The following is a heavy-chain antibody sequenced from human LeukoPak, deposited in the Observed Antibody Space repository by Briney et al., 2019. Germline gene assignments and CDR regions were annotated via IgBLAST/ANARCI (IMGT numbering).Heavy chain of an antibody. CDR3: ARETTYYDILTGYCYYYGMDV. Sequence: GGSLRLSCAASGFTFSSYAMHWVRQAPGKGLEWVAVISYDGSNKYYADSVKGRFTISRDNSKNTLYLQMNSLRAEDTAVYYCARETTYYDILTGYCYYYGMDVWGQGTTVTVSS. CDR2: ISYDGSNK. V-gene: IGHV3-30-3*01. D-gene: IGHD3-9*01. CDR1: GFTFSSYA. J-gene: IGHJ6*02.